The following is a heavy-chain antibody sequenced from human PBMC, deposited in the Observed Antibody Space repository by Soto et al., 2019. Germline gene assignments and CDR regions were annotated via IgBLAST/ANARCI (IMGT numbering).Heavy chain of an antibody. CDR1: GFSLSDADVG. D-gene: IGHD2-15*01. V-gene: IGHV2-26*01. Sequence: QVTLKESGPVLVKPTETLTLTCTVSGFSLSDADVGVAWIRQPPGKALEWLAHIPSNDEEVFSSSLRTRLTISKDTSRSQVVLTMSNMEPVDTATYYCARIRGYCSGGSCYFYYFAMDVWGQGTTVTVS. CDR3: ARIRGYCSGGSCYFYYFAMDV. J-gene: IGHJ6*02. CDR2: IPSNDEE.